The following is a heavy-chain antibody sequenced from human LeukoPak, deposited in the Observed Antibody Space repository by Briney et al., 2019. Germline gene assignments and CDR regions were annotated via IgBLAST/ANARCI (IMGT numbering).Heavy chain of an antibody. CDR3: ARPGLGTMYYFDY. CDR1: GFTFSTSA. Sequence: GGSLRLSCAASGFTFSTSAMRWVRQAPGRGLEWVSAITPSGYDTYYADSVRGRFTISRGNSRNTLYLQMNSLRAEDTAVYYCARPGLGTMYYFDYWGQGTLVTVSS. D-gene: IGHD1-7*01. V-gene: IGHV3-23*01. CDR2: ITPSGYDT. J-gene: IGHJ4*02.